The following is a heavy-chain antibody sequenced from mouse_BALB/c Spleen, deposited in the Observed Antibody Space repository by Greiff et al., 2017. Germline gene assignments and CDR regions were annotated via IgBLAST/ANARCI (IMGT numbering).Heavy chain of an antibody. D-gene: IGHD2-1*01. J-gene: IGHJ4*01. CDR3: ARHGGYYAGAMDY. CDR1: GFTFSSYG. Sequence: EVQGVESGGDLVKPGGSLKLSCAASGFTFSSYGMSWVRQTPDKRLEWVATISSGGSYTYYPDSVKGRFTISRDNAKNTLYLQMSSLKSEDTAMYYCARHGGYYAGAMDYWGQGTSVTVSS. CDR2: ISSGGSYT. V-gene: IGHV5-6*01.